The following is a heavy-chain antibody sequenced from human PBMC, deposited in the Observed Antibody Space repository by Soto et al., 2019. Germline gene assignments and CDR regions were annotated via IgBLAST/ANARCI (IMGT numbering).Heavy chain of an antibody. CDR2: SRNKANSYTT. Sequence: EVQLVESGGALVQPGGSLRLSCAASGFSFSDHYMDWVRQAPGKGLEWVGRSRNKANSYTTEYAASVKGRFTMSRDDSENSLNLQMNGLKTEDTAVYFCVRSGYYNNIWHPVADWGQGTLVTVST. CDR3: VRSGYYNNIWHPVAD. V-gene: IGHV3-72*01. J-gene: IGHJ1*01. D-gene: IGHD3-10*01. CDR1: GFSFSDHY.